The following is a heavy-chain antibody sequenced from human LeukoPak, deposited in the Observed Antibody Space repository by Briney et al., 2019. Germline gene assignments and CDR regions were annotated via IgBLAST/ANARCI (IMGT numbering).Heavy chain of an antibody. D-gene: IGHD4-17*01. Sequence: SETLSLTCTVSGGSISSSRYYWGWIRQPPGKGLEWIGNMYYSGSTYYNPSLKSRVTVSVDTSKNQFSLKLSSVTAADTAVYYCARDLPTVTTGPGFDPWGQGTLVTVSS. CDR1: GGSISSSRYY. V-gene: IGHV4-39*02. CDR2: MYYSGST. J-gene: IGHJ5*02. CDR3: ARDLPTVTTGPGFDP.